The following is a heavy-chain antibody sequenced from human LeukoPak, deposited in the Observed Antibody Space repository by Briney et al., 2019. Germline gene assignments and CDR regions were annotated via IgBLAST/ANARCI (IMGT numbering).Heavy chain of an antibody. J-gene: IGHJ1*01. D-gene: IGHD6-19*01. CDR1: GYSISSGYY. CDR3: ARVEYSSGWGYFQH. CDR2: IYHSGST. V-gene: IGHV4-38-2*02. Sequence: SETLSLTCTVSGYSISSGYYWGWIRQPPGKGLEWIGSIYHSGSTYYNPSLKSRVTISVDTSKNQFSLKLSSVTAADTAVYYCARVEYSSGWGYFQHWGQGTLVTVSS.